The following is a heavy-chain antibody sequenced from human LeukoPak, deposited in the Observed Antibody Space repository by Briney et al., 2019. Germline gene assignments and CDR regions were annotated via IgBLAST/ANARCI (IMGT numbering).Heavy chain of an antibody. CDR3: AKEVGDTVAVVVRYEPLFDY. CDR2: ISYDGSNK. D-gene: IGHD2-15*01. CDR1: GFTFSSYG. Sequence: PGGSLRLSCAASGFTFSSYGMHWVRQAPGKGLEWVAVISYDGSNKYYADSVKGRFTISRDNSKNTLWLQMNSLRAEDTAVYYCAKEVGDTVAVVVRYEPLFDYWGQGTLVTVSS. J-gene: IGHJ4*02. V-gene: IGHV3-30*18.